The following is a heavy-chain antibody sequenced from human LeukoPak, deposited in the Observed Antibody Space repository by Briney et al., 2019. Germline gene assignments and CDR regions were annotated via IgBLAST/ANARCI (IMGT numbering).Heavy chain of an antibody. J-gene: IGHJ4*02. CDR1: GFTFSSYA. D-gene: IGHD3-22*01. Sequence: PGRSLRLSCAASGFTFSSYAMHWVRQAPGKGLEWVAVISYDGSNKYYADSVKGRFTISRDNSKNTLYLQMNSLRAEDTAVYYCARPSYYYDSSRGPFDYWGQGTLVTASS. CDR2: ISYDGSNK. CDR3: ARPSYYYDSSRGPFDY. V-gene: IGHV3-30-3*01.